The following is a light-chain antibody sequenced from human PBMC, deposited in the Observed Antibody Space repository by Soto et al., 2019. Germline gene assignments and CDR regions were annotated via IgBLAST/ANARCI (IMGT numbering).Light chain of an antibody. CDR1: SSDVGGSNY. Sequence: QSALTQPASVSGSPGQSITISCTVTSSDVGGSNYVSWYQHHPGKAPKLIIYDVSNRPSGVSSRFSGSKSDNTASLTISGLQPEDEADYHCSSYTTSNTRQIVFGTGTKVTVL. CDR3: SSYTTSNTRQIV. J-gene: IGLJ1*01. V-gene: IGLV2-14*03. CDR2: DVS.